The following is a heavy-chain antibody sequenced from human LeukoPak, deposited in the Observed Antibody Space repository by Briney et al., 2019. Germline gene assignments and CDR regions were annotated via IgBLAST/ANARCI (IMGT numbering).Heavy chain of an antibody. CDR2: ISAYNGNT. CDR1: GYTFTSYG. CDR3: ARALGGYDSSGYYV. Sequence: ASVKVSCKASGYTFTSYGISWVRQAPGQGIEWMGWISAYNGNTNYAQKLQGRVTMTTDTSTSTAYMELRSLRSDDTAVYYCARALGGYDSSGYYVWGQGTLVTVSS. D-gene: IGHD3-22*01. J-gene: IGHJ4*02. V-gene: IGHV1-18*01.